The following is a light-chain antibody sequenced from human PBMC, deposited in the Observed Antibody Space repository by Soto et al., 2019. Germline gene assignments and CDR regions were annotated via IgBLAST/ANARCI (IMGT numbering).Light chain of an antibody. CDR1: QSVSSSY. CDR2: GAS. Sequence: VLTQSPVTLSLSPGERATLSCSASQSVSSSYLAWYQQKPGQAPRLLIYGASSRATGIPDRFSGSGSGTDFTLTISRLEPEEFAVYYCQQYGSFPITVGQGTRLDI. J-gene: IGKJ5*01. CDR3: QQYGSFPIT. V-gene: IGKV3-20*01.